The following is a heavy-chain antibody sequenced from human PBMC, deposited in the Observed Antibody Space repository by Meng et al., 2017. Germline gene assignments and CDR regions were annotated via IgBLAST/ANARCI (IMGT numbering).Heavy chain of an antibody. CDR3: ARDSSSSWYSTYYYYYGMDV. CDR1: GFTVSSNY. CDR2: IDSGGST. J-gene: IGHJ6*02. Sequence: GGSLRLSCAASGFTVSSNYMSWVRQAPGKGLEWVSVIDSGGSTYYADSVKGRFTISRDNSKNTLYLQMNSLRAEDTAVYYCARDSSSSWYSTYYYYYGMDVWGQGTMVTVSS. V-gene: IGHV3-66*02. D-gene: IGHD6-13*01.